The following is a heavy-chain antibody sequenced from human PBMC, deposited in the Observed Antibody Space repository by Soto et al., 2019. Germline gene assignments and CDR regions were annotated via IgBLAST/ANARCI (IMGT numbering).Heavy chain of an antibody. V-gene: IGHV3-21*01. J-gene: IGHJ3*02. CDR2: ISSSSTFI. D-gene: IGHD2-8*02. CDR1: GFTFGSYS. CDR3: AKATATGGGAFDI. Sequence: PGGSLRLSCAASGFTFGSYSMNWVRQAPGKGLEWVASISSSSTFIHYVDSVKGRFTVSRDNAENSLYLQMNSLRADDTAVYYCAKATATGGGAFDICGQGTMVTVSS.